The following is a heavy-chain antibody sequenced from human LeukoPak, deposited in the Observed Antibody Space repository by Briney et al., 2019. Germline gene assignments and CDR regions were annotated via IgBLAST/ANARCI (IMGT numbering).Heavy chain of an antibody. J-gene: IGHJ4*02. V-gene: IGHV1-46*01. Sequence: WASVKVSCKASGGTFTSYYMHWVRQAPGQGLEWMGIINPSGGSTSYAQKFQGRVTMTRDTSTSTVYMELSSLRSEDTAVYYCARGVELRYFDWLFRDWGQGTLVTVSS. CDR3: ARGVELRYFDWLFRD. D-gene: IGHD3-9*01. CDR1: GGTFTSYY. CDR2: INPSGGST.